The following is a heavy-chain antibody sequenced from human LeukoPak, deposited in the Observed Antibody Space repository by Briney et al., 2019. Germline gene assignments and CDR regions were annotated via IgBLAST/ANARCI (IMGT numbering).Heavy chain of an antibody. CDR3: ARDSDDDCSSTSGNLPDY. Sequence: GASVKVSCKASGGTFSNYAISWVRQAPGQGLEWMGRIIPILGTANYAQKFQGRVTITADKSTSTAYMELSSLRYEDTAVYYCARDSDDDCSSTSGNLPDYWGQGTWSPSPQ. J-gene: IGHJ4*02. D-gene: IGHD2-2*01. CDR1: GGTFSNYA. CDR2: IIPILGTA. V-gene: IGHV1-69*04.